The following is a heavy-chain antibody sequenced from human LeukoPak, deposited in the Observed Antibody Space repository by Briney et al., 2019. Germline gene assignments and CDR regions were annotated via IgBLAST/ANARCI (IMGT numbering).Heavy chain of an antibody. CDR3: ASNPSMVRGLDYFDY. Sequence: SSETLSLTCTVSGGSINSYYWSWIRQPPGKGLEWIGYIYYSGSTNYNPSLKGRVTISVDTAKNQFSLKLSSVTAADTAVYYCASNPSMVRGLDYFDYWGQGTLVTVSS. V-gene: IGHV4-59*01. CDR2: IYYSGST. D-gene: IGHD3-10*01. CDR1: GGSINSYY. J-gene: IGHJ4*02.